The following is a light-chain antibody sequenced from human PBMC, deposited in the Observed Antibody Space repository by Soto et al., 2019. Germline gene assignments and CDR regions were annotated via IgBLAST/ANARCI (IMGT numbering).Light chain of an antibody. CDR3: QQYYSTWWT. CDR2: WAS. J-gene: IGKJ1*01. CDR1: QTILYSSNNRNY. V-gene: IGKV4-1*01. Sequence: DSLMTQSPASLAVSLGERATINCKSSQTILYSSNNRNYLAWYQLKPGQPPKLLIYWASTRESGVPDRFSGSGSGTDFTLTISSLQAEDVAVYYCQQYYSTWWTFGQGTKVDIK.